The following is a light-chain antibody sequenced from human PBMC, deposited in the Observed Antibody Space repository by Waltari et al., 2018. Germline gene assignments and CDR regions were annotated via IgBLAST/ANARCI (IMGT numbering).Light chain of an antibody. CDR1: QGISSY. CDR2: AAS. Sequence: AIRITQSPSSLSASTGDRVIITCRASQGISSYLAWYQQKPGKAPKFLIYAASTLPSGVPSRFSGSGSGTDFTLTISCLQSEDFASYYCQQYYSHPPTFGQGTKVENK. V-gene: IGKV1-8*01. J-gene: IGKJ1*01. CDR3: QQYYSHPPT.